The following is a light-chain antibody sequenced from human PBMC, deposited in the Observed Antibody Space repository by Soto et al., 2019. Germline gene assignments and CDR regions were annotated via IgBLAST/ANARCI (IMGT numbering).Light chain of an antibody. CDR1: SSDVGGYNY. CDR3: SSYAGNNNVL. Sequence: QSALTQPPSASGSPGQSVTISCTGTSSDVGGYNYVSWYQHHPGKAPKLMIYEVSKRPSGVPDRFSGSKSGNTASLTVSGLQAEDEADYYCSSYAGNNNVLFGGGTTLTVL. J-gene: IGLJ2*01. CDR2: EVS. V-gene: IGLV2-8*01.